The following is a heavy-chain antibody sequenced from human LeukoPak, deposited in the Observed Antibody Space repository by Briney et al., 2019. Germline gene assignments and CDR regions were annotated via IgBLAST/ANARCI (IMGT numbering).Heavy chain of an antibody. J-gene: IGHJ4*02. CDR1: GFSLTTRKVS. CDR2: IYWDDDK. CDR3: AYRGSLQIYFDY. V-gene: IGHV2-5*02. D-gene: IGHD2-15*01. Sequence: SGPTQVNPTQTLTLTCTFSGFSLTTRKVSVGWIRQPPGKALEWLALIYWDDDKRYSPSLKSRLTITKDTSKSQVVLTMTNMDPVDTATYYSAYRGSLQIYFDYWGEGTLVSVSS.